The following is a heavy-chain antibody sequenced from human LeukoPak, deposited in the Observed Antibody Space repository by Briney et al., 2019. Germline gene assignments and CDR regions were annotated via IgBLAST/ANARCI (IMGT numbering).Heavy chain of an antibody. CDR1: GYSFTNYG. D-gene: IGHD5-24*01. V-gene: IGHV1-18*01. J-gene: IGHJ3*02. CDR3: ARVRDGYNDAYDI. Sequence: ASVKVSCKASGYSFTNYGISWVRQAPGQGLEWMGWISAYNGNTNYAQKLQGRVTMTTDTSTSTAYMELRSLRSEDTAVYYCARVRDGYNDAYDIWGQGTMVTVSS. CDR2: ISAYNGNT.